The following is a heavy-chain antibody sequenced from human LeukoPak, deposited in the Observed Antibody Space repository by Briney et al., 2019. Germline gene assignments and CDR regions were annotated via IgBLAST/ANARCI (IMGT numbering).Heavy chain of an antibody. CDR2: IYSGGST. CDR3: ARVMTAAFDI. J-gene: IGHJ3*02. V-gene: IGHV3-53*01. Sequence: PGGSLRLSCAASGFTVSSNYMSWVRQAPGEGLEWVSVIYSGGSTYYADSVKGRFTISRDNSKNTLYLQMNSLRAEDTAVYYCARVMTAAFDIWGQGTMVTVSS. CDR1: GFTVSSNY. D-gene: IGHD3-16*01.